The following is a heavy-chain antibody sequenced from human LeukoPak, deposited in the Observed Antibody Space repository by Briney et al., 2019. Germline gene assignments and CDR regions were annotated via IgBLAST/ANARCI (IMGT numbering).Heavy chain of an antibody. J-gene: IGHJ5*02. CDR2: INPIFGTA. CDR1: GGTFSSYA. V-gene: IGHV1-69*01. D-gene: IGHD2-21*02. CDR3: ARIGLSPGVVTAWFDP. Sequence: LKVSCKAPGGTFSSYAISWVRQAPGQGLEWMGGINPIFGTANNAQKLQGRVKITADESTSTAYLELSSLRSEDTAVYYCARIGLSPGVVTAWFDPWGQGTLVT.